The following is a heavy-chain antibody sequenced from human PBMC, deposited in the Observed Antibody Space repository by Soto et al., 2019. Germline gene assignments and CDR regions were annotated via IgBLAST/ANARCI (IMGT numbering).Heavy chain of an antibody. V-gene: IGHV1-18*01. CDR2: ISADNGNT. Sequence: VSLKVSCKASGYTFTSYGISWARHAPGKGLEWMGWISADNGNTSYAQKLQGRITMTTDTSTSTAYMELRSLRSDDTAVYYCARSLWKQLDPDDAFDIWGQGTMVTVSS. CDR1: GYTFTSYG. J-gene: IGHJ3*02. D-gene: IGHD6-13*01. CDR3: ARSLWKQLDPDDAFDI.